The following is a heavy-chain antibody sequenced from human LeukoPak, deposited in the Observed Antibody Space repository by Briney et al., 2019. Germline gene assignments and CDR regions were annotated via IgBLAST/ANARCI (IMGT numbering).Heavy chain of an antibody. D-gene: IGHD3-10*01. Sequence: SQTLSLTCAISGDSVSSNSAAWNWIRQSPSRGLEWLGRTYYRSKWYNDYAVSVKSRITINPDTSKNQFSLQLNSVTPEDTAVYYCAREGTMVRGVIISDAFDIWGQGTMVTVSS. CDR3: AREGTMVRGVIISDAFDI. V-gene: IGHV6-1*01. CDR2: TYYRSKWYN. CDR1: GDSVSSNSAA. J-gene: IGHJ3*02.